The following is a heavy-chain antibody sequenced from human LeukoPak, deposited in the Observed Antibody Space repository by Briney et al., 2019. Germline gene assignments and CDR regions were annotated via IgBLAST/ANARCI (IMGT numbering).Heavy chain of an antibody. CDR2: IYTSGST. Sequence: SETLSLTCTVSGGSISSGSYCGSWLRQPAGKGLEWIGRIYTSGSTNYNPSLKSRVTISVDTSKNQFSLKLSSVTAADTAVYYCAWSPWGVTSYFDYWGQGTLVTVSS. V-gene: IGHV4-61*02. CDR1: GGSISSGSYC. J-gene: IGHJ4*02. CDR3: AWSPWGVTSYFDY. D-gene: IGHD4-11*01.